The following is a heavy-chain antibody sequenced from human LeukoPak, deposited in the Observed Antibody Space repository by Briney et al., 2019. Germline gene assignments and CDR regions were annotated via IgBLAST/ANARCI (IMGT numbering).Heavy chain of an antibody. Sequence: SETLSLTCAVSGGSISGGDYYWSWIRQLPGKGLEWIGYIYHTGRSSFNPSHTSRTTISVDTSQNQFSLTLNSMTPADSAVYYCARETGGGDSYGVWGQGTLVTVSS. CDR2: IYHTGRS. V-gene: IGHV4-31*11. CDR3: ARETGGGDSYGV. J-gene: IGHJ4*02. CDR1: GGSISGGDYY. D-gene: IGHD5-18*01.